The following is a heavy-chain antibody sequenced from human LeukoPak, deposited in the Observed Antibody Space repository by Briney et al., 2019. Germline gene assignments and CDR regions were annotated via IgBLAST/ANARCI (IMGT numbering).Heavy chain of an antibody. CDR2: LHTTGST. CDR1: GDSISSYY. J-gene: IGHJ4*02. CDR3: ARGVEDWYYFDY. D-gene: IGHD3/OR15-3a*01. V-gene: IGHV4-4*07. Sequence: PSETLSLTCTVSGDSISSYYWSWIRQPAGKGLEWIGRLHTTGSTDYNPSLKSRVTISVDTSKNHFSLRVTSVTAADTAVYYCARGVEDWYYFDYWGRGTLVTVSS.